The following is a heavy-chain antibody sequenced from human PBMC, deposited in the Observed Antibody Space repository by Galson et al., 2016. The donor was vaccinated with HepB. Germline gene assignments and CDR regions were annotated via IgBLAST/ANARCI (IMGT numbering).Heavy chain of an antibody. V-gene: IGHV3-7*03. CDR3: ARYGDEAGWNFHQ. CDR1: GFTFSTYG. CDR2: IKEDGSKS. J-gene: IGHJ1*01. Sequence: SLRLSCAASGFTFSTYGMYWVRRAPGKGLEWVASIKEDGSKSFYADSVKGRFTISRDNVENSLSLQMNSLRAEDTAVYYCARYGDEAGWNFHQWGQGTLVTVSS. D-gene: IGHD6-19*01.